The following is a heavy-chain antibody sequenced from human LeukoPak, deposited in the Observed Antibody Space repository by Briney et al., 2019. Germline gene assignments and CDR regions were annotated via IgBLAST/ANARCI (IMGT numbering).Heavy chain of an antibody. Sequence: SVKVSCKASGGTFSSYAISWVRQAPGQGLEWMGRIIPILGIASYAQKFQGRVTMTRDTSTSTVYMELSSLRSEDTAVYYCARDRIYYSNDAFDIWGQGTMVTVSS. D-gene: IGHD2/OR15-2a*01. J-gene: IGHJ3*02. CDR2: IIPILGIA. CDR1: GGTFSSYA. CDR3: ARDRIYYSNDAFDI. V-gene: IGHV1-69*04.